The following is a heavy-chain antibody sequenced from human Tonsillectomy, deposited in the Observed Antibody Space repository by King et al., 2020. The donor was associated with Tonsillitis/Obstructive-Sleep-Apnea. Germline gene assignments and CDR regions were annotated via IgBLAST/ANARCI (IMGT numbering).Heavy chain of an antibody. CDR1: GGSFSGYY. J-gene: IGHJ6*03. D-gene: IGHD4-17*01. CDR3: GTNAGDYSDYMDV. V-gene: IGHV4-34*01. CDR2: INHSGST. Sequence: VQLQQWGAGLLKPSETLSLTCGVYGGSFSGYYWSWIRQPPGKGLEWIGEINHSGSTDYNSSLKSRVTISRDTSKNQFSLRRTSVTAADTAVYYCGTNAGDYSDYMDVWGKGTTVTVSS.